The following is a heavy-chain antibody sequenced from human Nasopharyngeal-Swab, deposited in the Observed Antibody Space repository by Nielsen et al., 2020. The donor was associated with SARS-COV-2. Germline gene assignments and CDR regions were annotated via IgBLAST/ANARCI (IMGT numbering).Heavy chain of an antibody. CDR1: GYTFTGYY. Sequence: ASVKVSCKASGYTFTGYYMHWVRQAPGQGLEWMGWINPNSGGTNYAQKFQGRVTMTTDTSTSTAYMELRSLRSDDTAVYYCARGELWGGGVIDYWGQGTLVTVSS. D-gene: IGHD3-16*01. J-gene: IGHJ4*02. CDR3: ARGELWGGGVIDY. CDR2: INPNSGGT. V-gene: IGHV1-2*02.